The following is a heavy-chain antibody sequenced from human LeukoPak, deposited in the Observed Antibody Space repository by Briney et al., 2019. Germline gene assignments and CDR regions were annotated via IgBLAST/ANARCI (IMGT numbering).Heavy chain of an antibody. CDR1: GYTFTSYG. V-gene: IGHV1-18*01. Sequence: ASVKVSCKASGYTFTSYGISWVRQAPGQGLEWMGWISAYNGNTNYAQKLQGRVTMTTDTSTSTAYMELRSLRSDDTAVYYCARVRADIVVVPAPSHLDYWGQGTLVTVSS. CDR3: ARVRADIVVVPAPSHLDY. J-gene: IGHJ4*02. D-gene: IGHD2-2*01. CDR2: ISAYNGNT.